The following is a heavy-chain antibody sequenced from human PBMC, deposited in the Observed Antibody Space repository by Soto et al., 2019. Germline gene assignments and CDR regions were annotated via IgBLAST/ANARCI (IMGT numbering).Heavy chain of an antibody. CDR3: ATIVVVPAASTFDY. Sequence: ASVKVSCKASGYTFTGYYMHWVRQAPGQGLEWMGWINPNSGGTNYAQKFQGRVTMTEDTSTDTAYMELSSLRSEDTAVYYCATIVVVPAASTFDYWGQGTLVTVSS. D-gene: IGHD2-2*01. V-gene: IGHV1-2*02. J-gene: IGHJ4*02. CDR2: INPNSGGT. CDR1: GYTFTGYY.